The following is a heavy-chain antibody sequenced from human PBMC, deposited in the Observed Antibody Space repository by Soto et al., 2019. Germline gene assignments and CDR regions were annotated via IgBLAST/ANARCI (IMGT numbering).Heavy chain of an antibody. J-gene: IGHJ6*02. Sequence: GGSLRLSCAASGLTFSDYWMSWVRQAPGKGLEWVAVIWYDGSNKYYADSVKGRFTISRDNSKNTLYLQMNSLRAEDTAVYYCARDQYYDFWSGYRYNTHNYYYYGMDVWGQGTTVTVSS. V-gene: IGHV3-33*08. CDR3: ARDQYYDFWSGYRYNTHNYYYYGMDV. CDR2: IWYDGSNK. CDR1: GLTFSDYW. D-gene: IGHD3-3*01.